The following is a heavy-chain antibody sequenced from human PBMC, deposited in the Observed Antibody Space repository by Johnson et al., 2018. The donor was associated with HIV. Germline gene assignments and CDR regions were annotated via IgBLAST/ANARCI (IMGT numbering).Heavy chain of an antibody. V-gene: IGHV3-11*04. CDR2: ISSSGSTI. D-gene: IGHD6-19*01. J-gene: IGHJ3*02. CDR1: GFTFCDYY. CDR3: ARDQGSGWYSPHAFDI. Sequence: VQLVESGGGLVKPGGSLRLSCAASGFTFCDYYMSWIRQAPGKGLEWVSYISSSGSTIYYADSVTGRFTISRDNAKNSLYLQMNSLRAEDTAVYYCARDQGSGWYSPHAFDIWGQGTMVTVSS.